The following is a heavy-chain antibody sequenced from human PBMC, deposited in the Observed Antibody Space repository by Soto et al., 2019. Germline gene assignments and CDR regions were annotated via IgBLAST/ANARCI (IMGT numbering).Heavy chain of an antibody. Sequence: SVKVSCKASGGTFSSYAISWVRQAPGQGLEWMGGIIPIFGTANYAQKFQGRVTITADESTSTAYMELSSLRSEDTAVYYCARTASERTYSSSWYHHYYYYYGMDVWGQGTTVTVPS. CDR2: IIPIFGTA. CDR1: GGTFSSYA. J-gene: IGHJ6*02. D-gene: IGHD6-13*01. CDR3: ARTASERTYSSSWYHHYYYYYGMDV. V-gene: IGHV1-69*13.